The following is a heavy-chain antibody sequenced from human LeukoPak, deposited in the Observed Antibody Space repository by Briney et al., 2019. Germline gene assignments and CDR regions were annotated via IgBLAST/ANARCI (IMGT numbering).Heavy chain of an antibody. CDR1: GFTFSNYG. Sequence: PGGTLRLSCAASGFTFSNYGMSWVRQAPGKGLEWVSTLSRSGDSPYYADSVKGRFTISRDNAKNSLYLQMNSLRAEDTAVYYCARGLIIDFWGQGTLVTVSS. CDR2: LSRSGDSP. V-gene: IGHV3-23*01. J-gene: IGHJ4*02. CDR3: ARGLIIDF. D-gene: IGHD3-9*01.